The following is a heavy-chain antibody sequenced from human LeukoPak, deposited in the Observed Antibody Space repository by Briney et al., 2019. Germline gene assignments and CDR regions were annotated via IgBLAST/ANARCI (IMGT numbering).Heavy chain of an antibody. CDR2: IYYSGST. CDR3: ARQKDYYDSSGYHNTWFDP. Sequence: SETLSLTCTVSGGSISSYYWSWIRQPPGKRLEWIGYIYYSGSTNYNPSLKSRVTISVDTSKNQLSLKLSSVTAADTAVYYCARQKDYYDSSGYHNTWFDPWGQGTLVTVSS. CDR1: GGSISSYY. D-gene: IGHD3-22*01. J-gene: IGHJ5*02. V-gene: IGHV4-59*08.